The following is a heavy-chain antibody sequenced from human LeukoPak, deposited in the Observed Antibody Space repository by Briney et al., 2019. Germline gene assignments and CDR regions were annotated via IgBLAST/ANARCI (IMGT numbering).Heavy chain of an antibody. D-gene: IGHD6-19*01. V-gene: IGHV3-30*02. Sequence: PGGSLRLSCAASGFTFSSYGMHWVRQAPGKGLEWVAFIRYDGTNKYYADSVKGRFTISRDNSKNTLYLQMNSLRAEDTAVYYCAKDTLRRDSSGWHDGGYFQHWGQGTLVTVSS. CDR1: GFTFSSYG. CDR2: IRYDGTNK. J-gene: IGHJ1*01. CDR3: AKDTLRRDSSGWHDGGYFQH.